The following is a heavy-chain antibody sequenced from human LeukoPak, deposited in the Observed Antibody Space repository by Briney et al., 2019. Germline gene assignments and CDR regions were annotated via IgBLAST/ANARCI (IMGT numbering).Heavy chain of an antibody. CDR1: GGTFSSYA. J-gene: IGHJ6*02. V-gene: IGHV1-69*13. CDR3: ARALERRWDYYYGMDV. CDR2: IIPIFGTA. D-gene: IGHD1-1*01. Sequence: ASVKVSCKASGGTFSSYAISWVRQAPGQGLEWMGGIIPIFGTANYAQKFQGRVTITADESTSTAYMELSSLRSEDTAVYYCARALERRWDYYYGMDVWGQGTTVTVSS.